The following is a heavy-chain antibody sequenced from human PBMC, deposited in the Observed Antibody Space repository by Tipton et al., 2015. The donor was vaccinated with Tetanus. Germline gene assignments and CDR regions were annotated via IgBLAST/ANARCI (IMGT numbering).Heavy chain of an antibody. Sequence: TLSLTCDVSGGPVSSSNWWSWVRQAPGKGLEWIGEIYYSGTTNYSPSLKSQVTISTDKSKNQVSLRLNSVTAADTAVYFCARTPDYYYGMDVWGQGTTVTVSS. CDR1: GGPVSSSNW. V-gene: IGHV4-4*01. J-gene: IGHJ6*02. CDR3: ARTPDYYYGMDV. CDR2: IYYSGTT.